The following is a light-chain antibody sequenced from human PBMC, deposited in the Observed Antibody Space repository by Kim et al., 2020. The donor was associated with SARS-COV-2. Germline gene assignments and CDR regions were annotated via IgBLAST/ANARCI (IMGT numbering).Light chain of an antibody. CDR2: AAS. Sequence: EIVLTQSPDTLSLSPGERATLSCRASQSISSYLAWYQQKPGQSPRLLIYAASTRATGIPARFSGSGSGTDFSLTISSLEPGDFAVYYCQQRNSRPLTFGGGTKVDIK. CDR1: QSISSY. CDR3: QQRNSRPLT. V-gene: IGKV3-11*01. J-gene: IGKJ4*01.